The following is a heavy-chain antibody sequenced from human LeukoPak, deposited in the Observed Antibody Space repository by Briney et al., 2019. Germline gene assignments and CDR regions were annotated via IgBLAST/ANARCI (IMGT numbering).Heavy chain of an antibody. J-gene: IGHJ6*03. CDR3: ARDREAAAGQNYYYYYMDV. V-gene: IGHV1-8*01. CDR2: MSPDSGNT. D-gene: IGHD6-13*01. CDR1: GYTFTSYD. Sequence: ASVKVSCKASGYTFTSYDVNWVRQATGQGLEWMGWMSPDSGNTGYAQKFQGRVTMTRDTSISTAYLDLSSLTSEDTAVYYCARDREAAAGQNYYYYYMDVWGKGTTVTVSS.